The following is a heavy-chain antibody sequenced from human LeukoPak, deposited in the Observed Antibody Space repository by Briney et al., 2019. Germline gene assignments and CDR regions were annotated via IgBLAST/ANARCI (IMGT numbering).Heavy chain of an antibody. V-gene: IGHV1-18*01. J-gene: IGHJ5*02. Sequence: ASVKVSCKASGYTFTSYGTSWVRQAPGQGLEWMGWISAYNGNTNYAQKLQGRVTMTTDTSTSTAYMELRSLRSDDTAVYYCARDYGSGSYYTFWFDPWGQGTLVTVSS. CDR2: ISAYNGNT. CDR1: GYTFTSYG. D-gene: IGHD3-10*01. CDR3: ARDYGSGSYYTFWFDP.